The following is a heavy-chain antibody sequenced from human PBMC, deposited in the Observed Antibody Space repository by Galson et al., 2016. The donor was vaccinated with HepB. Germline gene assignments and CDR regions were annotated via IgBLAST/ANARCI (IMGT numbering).Heavy chain of an antibody. CDR1: GYTFTNYW. CDR2: IYAGNSDT. CDR3: ARQNQDTNSCDF. V-gene: IGHV5-51*01. D-gene: IGHD2-8*01. Sequence: QSGAEVKKPGESLQISCEASGYTFTNYWIGWVRQMPGKGLEWMGIIYAGNSDTRYGPTFQDQVTISFNKSFNTAYLHWSSLKATYTAMYCGARQNQDTNSCDFWGQGTLVTVSS. J-gene: IGHJ4*02.